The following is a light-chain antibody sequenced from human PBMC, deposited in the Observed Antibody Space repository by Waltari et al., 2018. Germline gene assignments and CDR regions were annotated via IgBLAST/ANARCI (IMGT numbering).Light chain of an antibody. Sequence: DIHLTQSPSFLSASVGDRVTFTCRASQAISSYLAWYQQKPGNAPKLLIYAASTLQSGVPSRLSGSGSGTEFTLTISSLQPEDFATYYCQLLNNYPPITFGQGTRLEI. J-gene: IGKJ5*01. CDR3: QLLNNYPPIT. CDR2: AAS. V-gene: IGKV1-9*01. CDR1: QAISSY.